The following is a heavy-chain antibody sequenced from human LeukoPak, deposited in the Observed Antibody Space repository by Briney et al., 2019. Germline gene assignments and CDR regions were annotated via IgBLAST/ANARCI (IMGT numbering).Heavy chain of an antibody. CDR2: IKQDGSEK. CDR3: ARKNGLDY. CDR1: GFTFSSYG. V-gene: IGHV3-7*01. J-gene: IGHJ4*02. Sequence: GGSLRLSCAASGFTFSSYGMSWVRQAPGKGLEWVANIKQDGSEKYYVDSVKGRFTISGDNAKNSLYLQMNSLRAEDTAVYYCARKNGLDYWGQGTLVTVSS.